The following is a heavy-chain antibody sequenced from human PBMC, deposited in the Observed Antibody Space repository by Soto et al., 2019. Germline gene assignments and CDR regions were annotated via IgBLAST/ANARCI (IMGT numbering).Heavy chain of an antibody. Sequence: SETLSLTCTVSGGSISSYYWSWIRQPPGKGLEWIGYIYYSGSTNYNPSLKSRVTISVDTSKNQFSLKLSSVTAADTAVYYCAREMATMEYYFDYRGQGTLVTVSS. CDR3: AREMATMEYYFDY. V-gene: IGHV4-59*01. D-gene: IGHD5-12*01. CDR2: IYYSGST. CDR1: GGSISSYY. J-gene: IGHJ4*02.